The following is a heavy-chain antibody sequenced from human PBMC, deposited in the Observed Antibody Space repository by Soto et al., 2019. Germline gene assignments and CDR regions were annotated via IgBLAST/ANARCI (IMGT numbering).Heavy chain of an antibody. J-gene: IGHJ6*02. Sequence: SETLSLTCTVSGGSISSYYWSWIRQPPGKGLEWIGYIYYSGSTNYNPSLKSRVTISVDTSKNQFSLKLSSVTAEDTAVYHCAKVGGYCSSASCGMDVWGQGTTVTVSS. CDR2: IYYSGST. V-gene: IGHV4-59*12. D-gene: IGHD2-2*01. CDR3: AKVGGYCSSASCGMDV. CDR1: GGSISSYY.